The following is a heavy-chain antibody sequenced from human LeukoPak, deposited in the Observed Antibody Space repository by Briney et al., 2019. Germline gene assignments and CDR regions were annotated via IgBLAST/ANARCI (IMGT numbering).Heavy chain of an antibody. CDR3: AKRLWSGEIPY. CDR2: ISDGGTDT. J-gene: IGHJ4*02. Sequence: GGSLRLSCAASGFRFSTYALTWVRQAPGKGLEWVSTISDGGTDTYYGDSVKGRFTISRDDSENTLFLQMNSLRADYTAVYFCAKRLWSGEIPYWGQGTLVTVSS. D-gene: IGHD3-10*01. V-gene: IGHV3-23*01. CDR1: GFRFSTYA.